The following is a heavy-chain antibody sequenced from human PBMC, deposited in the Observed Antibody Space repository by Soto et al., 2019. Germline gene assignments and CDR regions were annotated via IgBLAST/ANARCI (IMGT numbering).Heavy chain of an antibody. CDR1: GFTFSSYW. CDR2: IKQDGSEK. Sequence: EVQLVESGGGLVQPGGSLRLSCAASGFTFSSYWMSWVRQAPGKGLEWVANIKQDGSEKYYVDSVKGRFTISRDNAKNSLYLQMNSLRAEDTAVYYCASGWKWLARNKTTTPKNLGQGTLVTVSS. CDR3: ASGWKWLARNKTTTPKN. J-gene: IGHJ4*02. D-gene: IGHD6-19*01. V-gene: IGHV3-7*01.